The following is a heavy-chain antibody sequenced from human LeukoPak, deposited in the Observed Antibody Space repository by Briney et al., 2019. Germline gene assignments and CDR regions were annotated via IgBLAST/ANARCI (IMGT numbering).Heavy chain of an antibody. CDR3: VGWGSSGGFVY. CDR1: GFTFSSCE. CDR2: ISSSGSAI. D-gene: IGHD3-16*01. Sequence: GGSLRLSCAASGFTFSSCEMNWVRQAPGRGLEWLSYISSSGSAIYYADSVKGRFTISRDNAKNSLYFQMNGLRAEDTAAYYCVGWGSSGGFVYWGQGTLVTVSS. V-gene: IGHV3-48*03. J-gene: IGHJ4*02.